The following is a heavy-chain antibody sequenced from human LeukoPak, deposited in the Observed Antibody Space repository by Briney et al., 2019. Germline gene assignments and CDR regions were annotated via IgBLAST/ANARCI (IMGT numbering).Heavy chain of an antibody. CDR3: ARIAVAGPAGY. D-gene: IGHD6-19*01. V-gene: IGHV1-69*05. CDR1: GGTFSSYA. J-gene: IGHJ4*02. Sequence: ASVKVSCKASGGTFSSYAISWVRQAPGQGLEWMGRIIPIFGTANYAQKFQGRVTITTDESTRTAYMELSSLRSEDTAVYYCARIAVAGPAGYWGQGTLVTVSS. CDR2: IIPIFGTA.